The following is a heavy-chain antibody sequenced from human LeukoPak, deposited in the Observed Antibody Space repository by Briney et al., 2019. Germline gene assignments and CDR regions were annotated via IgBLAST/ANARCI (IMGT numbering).Heavy chain of an antibody. CDR3: AKGHLGYCSGGSCYYFDY. CDR2: ISGSGGYT. Sequence: PGGSLRLSCAASGFTSSTYAMTWVRQAPGKGLERVSGISGSGGYTYYADSVKGRFAISRDNSKNTLYLQMNSLRAEDTAVYYCAKGHLGYCSGGSCYYFDYWGQGTLVTVSS. D-gene: IGHD2-15*01. CDR1: GFTSSTYA. J-gene: IGHJ4*02. V-gene: IGHV3-23*01.